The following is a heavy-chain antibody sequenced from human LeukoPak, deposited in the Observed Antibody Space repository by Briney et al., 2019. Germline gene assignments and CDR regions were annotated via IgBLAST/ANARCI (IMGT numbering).Heavy chain of an antibody. J-gene: IGHJ6*02. CDR1: GDSVSNKNTA. CDR2: TYYRSKWYN. V-gene: IGHV6-1*01. Sequence: SQTLSLTCGISGDSVSNKNTAWNWIRQSPSRGLEWLGRTYYRSKWYNDYAVSVKSRITINPDTSKNQFSLQLNSVTPEDTAVYYCARGYGMDVWGQGTTVTVSS. CDR3: ARGYGMDV.